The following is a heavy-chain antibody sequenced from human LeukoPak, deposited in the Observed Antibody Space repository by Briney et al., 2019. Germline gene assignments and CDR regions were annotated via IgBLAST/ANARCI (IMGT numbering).Heavy chain of an antibody. Sequence: PGGSLRLSCAASGFTFSSYAMHWVRQAPGKGLEWVAVISYDGSNKYYADSVKGRFTISSDNSKNTLYLQMNSLRAEDTAVYYCARDIPIAAAGLDYWGQGTLVTVSS. J-gene: IGHJ4*02. CDR3: ARDIPIAAAGLDY. CDR2: ISYDGSNK. V-gene: IGHV3-30-3*01. CDR1: GFTFSSYA. D-gene: IGHD6-13*01.